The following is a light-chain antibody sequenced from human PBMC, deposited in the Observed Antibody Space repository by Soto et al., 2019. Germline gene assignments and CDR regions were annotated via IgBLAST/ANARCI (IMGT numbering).Light chain of an antibody. Sequence: QSALTQPASVSGSPGQSITISCTGTSSDVGGYNYVSWYQQHPGKAPKLMIYDVSNRPSGVSNRFSGSKSGNTASLTISGLQDEDEADYYCSSYTSSSTLVVGGGTKLTVL. CDR1: SSDVGGYNY. J-gene: IGLJ3*02. CDR2: DVS. V-gene: IGLV2-14*01. CDR3: SSYTSSSTLV.